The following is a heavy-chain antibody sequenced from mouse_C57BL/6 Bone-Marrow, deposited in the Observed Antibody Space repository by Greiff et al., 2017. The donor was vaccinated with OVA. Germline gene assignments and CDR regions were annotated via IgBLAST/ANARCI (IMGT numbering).Heavy chain of an antibody. CDR3: ARDYTKGGFAY. D-gene: IGHD2-12*01. Sequence: EVKLVESGGGLVKPGGSLKLSCAASGFTFSDYGMHWVRQAPEKGLEWVAYISSGSSTIYYADTVKGRFTISRDNAKNTLFLQMTSLRSEDTAMYYCARDYTKGGFAYWGQGTLVTVSA. CDR1: GFTFSDYG. CDR2: ISSGSSTI. J-gene: IGHJ3*01. V-gene: IGHV5-17*01.